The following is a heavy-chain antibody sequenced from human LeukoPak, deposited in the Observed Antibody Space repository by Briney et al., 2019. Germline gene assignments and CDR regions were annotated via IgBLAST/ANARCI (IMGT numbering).Heavy chain of an antibody. CDR3: ARVGSAAATADY. CDR2: INPRGGST. D-gene: IGHD6-25*01. CDR1: GYTFTTYY. Sequence: ASVKVSCKASGYTFTTYYMHWMRQAPGQGPEWMGIINPRGGSTDYSQKFQGRITMTSDASTSTVYMELSSLRSDDTAVYFCARVGSAAATADYWGQGTLVTVSS. V-gene: IGHV1-46*01. J-gene: IGHJ4*02.